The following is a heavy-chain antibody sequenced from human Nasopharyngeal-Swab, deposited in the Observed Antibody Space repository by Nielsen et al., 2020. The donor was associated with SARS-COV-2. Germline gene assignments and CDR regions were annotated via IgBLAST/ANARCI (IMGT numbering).Heavy chain of an antibody. D-gene: IGHD2-2*01. CDR3: ARGGADCSSTSCYVSYYYYMDV. CDR1: GFTFSSYS. J-gene: IGHJ6*03. Sequence: GESLKISCAASGFTFSSYSMNWVRQAPGKGLGWVSYISSSSSTIYYADSVKGRFTISRDNAKNSLYLQMNSLRAEDTAVYYCARGGADCSSTSCYVSYYYYMDVWGKGTTVTVSS. CDR2: ISSSSSTI. V-gene: IGHV3-48*01.